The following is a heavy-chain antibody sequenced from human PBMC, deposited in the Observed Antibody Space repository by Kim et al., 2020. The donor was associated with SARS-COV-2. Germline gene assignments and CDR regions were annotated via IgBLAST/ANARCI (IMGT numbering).Heavy chain of an antibody. J-gene: IGHJ4*02. CDR3: AKGSIYVASQGPFDY. CDR2: VNWNSLTI. V-gene: IGHV3-9*01. D-gene: IGHD3-10*02. Sequence: GGSLRLSCEASGFTFDDHAMHWVRQVPGKGLEWVAGVNWNSLTIEYADSVKGRFTISRDNIQNSLFLQMNSLRPEDTAFYYCAKGSIYVASQGPFDYWGQGVLVTVSS. CDR1: GFTFDDHA.